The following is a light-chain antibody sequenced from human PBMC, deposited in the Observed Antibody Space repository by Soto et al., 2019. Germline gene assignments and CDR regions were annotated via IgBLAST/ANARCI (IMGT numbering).Light chain of an antibody. CDR2: GTS. CDR3: QRYGSSPLIT. Sequence: DTVFTESPGTLSLSPVESDTLPGRASQSVSSSSLAWYQQRPGQAPRLLIYGTSSRATGIPDRFSGSGSGTDFTLTISRLEPEDFAVYVCQRYGSSPLITFGQGTRLEIK. CDR1: QSVSSSS. J-gene: IGKJ5*01. V-gene: IGKV3-20*01.